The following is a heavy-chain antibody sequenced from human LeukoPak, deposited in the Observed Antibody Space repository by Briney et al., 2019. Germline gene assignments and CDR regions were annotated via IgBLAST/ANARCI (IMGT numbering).Heavy chain of an antibody. J-gene: IGHJ4*02. V-gene: IGHV4-39*07. CDR2: IYYSGST. CDR3: ARDRMATNRNVDY. CDR1: GASISSSSYY. D-gene: IGHD5-24*01. Sequence: SETLSLTCTVSGASISSSSYYWGWIRQPPGKGLEWIGSIYYSGSTYYNPSLKSRVTISVDTSKNQFSLKLSPVTAADTAVYYCARDRMATNRNVDYWGQGTLVTVSS.